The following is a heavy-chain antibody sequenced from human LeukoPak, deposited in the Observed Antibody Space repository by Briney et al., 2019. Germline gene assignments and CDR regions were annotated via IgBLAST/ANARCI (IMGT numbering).Heavy chain of an antibody. CDR3: VHCGGDCYPCCGMDG. CDR1: GFTFNNYW. CDR2: IKQDGTEI. Sequence: GGSLRLSCAASGFTFNNYWMTWFRQAPGKGLEWVANIKQDGTEIFYVDSVRGRFIISRDNAENSLYLQMNSLRVEDTAVYYCVHCGGDCYPCCGMDGWGQGTTVTVSS. J-gene: IGHJ6*02. V-gene: IGHV3-7*01. D-gene: IGHD2-21*02.